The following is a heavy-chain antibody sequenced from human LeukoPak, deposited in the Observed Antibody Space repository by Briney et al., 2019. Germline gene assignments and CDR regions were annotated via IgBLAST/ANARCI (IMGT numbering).Heavy chain of an antibody. J-gene: IGHJ4*02. CDR1: GYTFTGYY. D-gene: IGHD3-9*01. CDR2: INPNSGGT. CDR3: ARARYDILTNFDY. V-gene: IGHV1-2*02. Sequence: ASVKVSCKASGYTFTGYYMHWVRQAPGQGLEWMGWINPNSGGTNYAQKFQGRVTMTRDTSISTAYVELSRLRSDDTAVYYCARARYDILTNFDYWGQGTLVTVSS.